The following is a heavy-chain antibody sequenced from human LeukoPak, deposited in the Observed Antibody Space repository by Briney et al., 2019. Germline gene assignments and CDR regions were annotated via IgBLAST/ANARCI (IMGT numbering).Heavy chain of an antibody. CDR3: ASGGKHTLFDSSTWSDS. CDR1: GGSISSSNW. J-gene: IGHJ5*01. V-gene: IGHV4-4*02. Sequence: SGTLSLTCAVSGGSISSSNWWSGVRQPPGKGLEGSGVIYHSGSTNYTQSLKRRVTISVDNSKNKFCLKLSTVSAADTAVYYCASGGKHTLFDSSTWSDSRGQGTLATVSA. D-gene: IGHD3-9*01. CDR2: IYHSGST.